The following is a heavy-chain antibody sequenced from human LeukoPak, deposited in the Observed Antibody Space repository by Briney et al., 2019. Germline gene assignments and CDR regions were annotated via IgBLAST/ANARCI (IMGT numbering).Heavy chain of an antibody. V-gene: IGHV1-18*01. CDR1: GYTFTSYG. CDR3: ARADYYDSSGGDFDY. Sequence: ASVKVSCKASGYTFTSYGISWVRQAPGQGLEWMGWISAYNGNTNYAQKLQGRVTMTTDTSTSTAYMELRSLRSDDTAVYYCARADYYDSSGGDFDYWGQGTLVTVSS. D-gene: IGHD3-22*01. CDR2: ISAYNGNT. J-gene: IGHJ4*02.